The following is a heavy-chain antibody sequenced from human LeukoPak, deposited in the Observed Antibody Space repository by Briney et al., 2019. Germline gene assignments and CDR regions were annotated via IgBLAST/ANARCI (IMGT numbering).Heavy chain of an antibody. CDR3: AKADYYYGMDV. Sequence: GGSLRLSCAASEFTFSSYSMNWVRQAPGKGLEWVSVISGSGGSTYYADSVKGRFTISRDNSKNTLYLQMNSLRAEDTAVYYCAKADYYYGMDVWGQGTTVTVSS. CDR1: EFTFSSYS. CDR2: ISGSGGST. V-gene: IGHV3-23*01. J-gene: IGHJ6*02.